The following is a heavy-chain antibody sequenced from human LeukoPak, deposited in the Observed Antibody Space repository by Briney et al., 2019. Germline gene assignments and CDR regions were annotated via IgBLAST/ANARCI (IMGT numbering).Heavy chain of an antibody. CDR3: TRLPYDFWSGYSTGVDY. CDR2: IRSKTNSYAT. J-gene: IGHJ4*02. V-gene: IGHV3-73*01. CDR1: GFTFSGSA. D-gene: IGHD3-3*01. Sequence: PGGSLRLSCAASGFTFSGSAMHWVRQASGKGLEWVGRIRSKTNSYATAYAASMKGRFTISRDDSKNTAYLQMNSLKTEDTAVYYCTRLPYDFWSGYSTGVDYWGQGTLVTVSS.